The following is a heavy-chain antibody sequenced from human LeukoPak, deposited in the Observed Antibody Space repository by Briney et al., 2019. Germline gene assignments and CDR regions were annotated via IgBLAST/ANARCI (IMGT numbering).Heavy chain of an antibody. Sequence: GGSLRLSCAASGFTFSTYSMNWVRQAPGKGLEWVSSISRNSRYIYYADSMRGRFTISRDNAKNSLYLQMNSLRAEDTAVYYCARDRGIAATTDYWGQGTLVTVSS. CDR3: ARDRGIAATTDY. D-gene: IGHD6-13*01. V-gene: IGHV3-21*06. CDR1: GFTFSTYS. J-gene: IGHJ4*02. CDR2: ISRNSRYI.